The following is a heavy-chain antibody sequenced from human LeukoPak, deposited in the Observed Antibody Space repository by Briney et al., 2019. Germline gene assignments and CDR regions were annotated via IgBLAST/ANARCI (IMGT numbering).Heavy chain of an antibody. CDR1: GGSISSYY. Sequence: SETLSLTCTVSGGSISSYYWSWIRQSPGKGLESIGYIDYSGYTNYNPSLKSRVTISLDTSKKQFSLNLTSVTAADTAVYYCVAALVVAGLTDWGQGTLVTVSS. J-gene: IGHJ4*02. V-gene: IGHV4-59*01. D-gene: IGHD6-19*01. CDR3: VAALVVAGLTD. CDR2: IDYSGYT.